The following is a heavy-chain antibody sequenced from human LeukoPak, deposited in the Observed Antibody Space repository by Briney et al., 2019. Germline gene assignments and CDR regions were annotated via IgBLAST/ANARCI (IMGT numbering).Heavy chain of an antibody. CDR3: AKEGSLVEWELLWSFDY. CDR1: GFTFSSYG. V-gene: IGHV3-23*01. J-gene: IGHJ4*02. D-gene: IGHD1-26*01. Sequence: GGSLRLSCAASGFTFSSYGMSWVHQAPGKGLEWVSAISGSGGSTYYADSVKGRFTISRDNSKNTLYLQMNSLRAEDTAVYYCAKEGSLVEWELLWSFDYWGQGTLVTVSS. CDR2: ISGSGGST.